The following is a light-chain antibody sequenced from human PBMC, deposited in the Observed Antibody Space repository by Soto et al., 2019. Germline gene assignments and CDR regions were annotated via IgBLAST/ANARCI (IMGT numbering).Light chain of an antibody. V-gene: IGKV3-11*01. CDR1: QSVTSF. CDR3: QQRSNWPLT. CDR2: DVS. Sequence: EIVLTQSPVTLSLSPGERATLSCRASQSVTSFLAWYQQKPGQAPRRLIYDVSHRATGIPARFSGSGSGTDFSLTISSLEPEDFAVYYCQQRSNWPLTFGGGTKVEIK. J-gene: IGKJ4*01.